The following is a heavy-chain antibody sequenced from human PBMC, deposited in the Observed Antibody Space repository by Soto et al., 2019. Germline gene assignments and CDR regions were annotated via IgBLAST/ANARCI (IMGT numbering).Heavy chain of an antibody. D-gene: IGHD2-2*01. CDR1: GDYIHVGGYY. CDR2: IYYTGKT. Sequence: SETLSLTCSVSGDYIHVGGYYWTWIRQRPGKGLEWMGYIYYTGKTYYNPSLESRLTMSVDRSKNQFSLRLTSVTAADTAVYLCGRDLTSNAHCIHPRGQGNMVTVYS. J-gene: IGHJ5*02. CDR3: GRDLTSNAHCIHP. V-gene: IGHV4-30-4*01.